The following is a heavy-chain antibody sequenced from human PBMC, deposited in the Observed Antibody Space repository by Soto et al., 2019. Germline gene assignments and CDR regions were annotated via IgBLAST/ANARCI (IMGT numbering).Heavy chain of an antibody. CDR1: GFTFSSYG. V-gene: IGHV3-30*18. D-gene: IGHD3-3*01. CDR3: AKGDTIFGVVYYYYGMDV. J-gene: IGHJ6*02. Sequence: GGSLRLSCAASGFTFSSYGMHWVRQAPGKGLEWVAVISYDGSNKYYADSVKGRFTISRDNSKNTLYLQMNSLRAEDTAVYYCAKGDTIFGVVYYYYGMDVWGQGTTVTVSS. CDR2: ISYDGSNK.